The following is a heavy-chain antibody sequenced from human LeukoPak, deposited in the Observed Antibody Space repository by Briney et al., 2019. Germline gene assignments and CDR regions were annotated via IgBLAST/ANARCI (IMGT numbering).Heavy chain of an antibody. CDR1: GGSISSYY. CDR3: ARGDVEYSSSWYSYYFDY. J-gene: IGHJ4*02. Sequence: SQTLSLTCTVSGGSISSYYWSRIRQPPGKGLEWIGYIYYSGSTNYNPSLKSRVTISVDTSKNQFSLKLSSVTAADTAVYYCARGDVEYSSSWYSYYFDYWGQGTLVTVSS. CDR2: IYYSGST. V-gene: IGHV4-59*01. D-gene: IGHD6-13*01.